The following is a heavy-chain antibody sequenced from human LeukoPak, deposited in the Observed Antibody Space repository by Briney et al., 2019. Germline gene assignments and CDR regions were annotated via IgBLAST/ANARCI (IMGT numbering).Heavy chain of an antibody. V-gene: IGHV1-69*04. CDR1: GGTFSSYA. CDR2: IIPILGIA. D-gene: IGHD5-12*01. J-gene: IGHJ4*02. CDR3: ARRGERGYSGYDYTVDY. Sequence: VASVKVSCKASGGTFSSYAISWVRQAPGQGLEWMGRIIPILGIANYAQKFQGRVTITADKSTSTAYMELSSLRSEDTAVYYCARRGERGYSGYDYTVDYWGQGTLVTVSS.